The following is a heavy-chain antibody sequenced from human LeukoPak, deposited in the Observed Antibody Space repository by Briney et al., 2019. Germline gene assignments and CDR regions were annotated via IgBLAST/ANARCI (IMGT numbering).Heavy chain of an antibody. J-gene: IGHJ5*02. V-gene: IGHV3-21*06. CDR1: GFTFSSDS. Sequence: GGSLRLSCAASGFTFSSDSMSWVRQAPGKGLEWVSSITSGGSYIYYADSVKGRFTISRDNAKNLLYLQMNSLRAEDTAVYYCARGGESVEYGAAGKENWFDPWGQGTLVTVSS. CDR2: ITSGGSYI. CDR3: ARGGESVEYGAAGKENWFDP. D-gene: IGHD6-13*01.